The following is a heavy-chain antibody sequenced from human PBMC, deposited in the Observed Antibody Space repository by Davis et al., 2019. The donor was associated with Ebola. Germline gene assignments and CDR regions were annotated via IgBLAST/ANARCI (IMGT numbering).Heavy chain of an antibody. D-gene: IGHD2-2*02. Sequence: SETLSLTCTVSGGSISSSSYYWSWIRQPPGKGLEWIGYIYYSGSTYYNPSLKSRVTISVDTSKTHFSLKLSSVTAADTAVYYCASQGVTYCSTTGCYRNSFDIWGQGTLVTVSS. CDR3: ASQGVTYCSTTGCYRNSFDI. V-gene: IGHV4-30-4*08. CDR1: GGSISSSSYY. J-gene: IGHJ3*02. CDR2: IYYSGST.